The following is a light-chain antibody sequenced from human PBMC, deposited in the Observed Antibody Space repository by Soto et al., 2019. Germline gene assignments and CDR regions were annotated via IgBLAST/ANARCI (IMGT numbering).Light chain of an antibody. CDR1: QSVFYSSNNKNY. Sequence: DIVMTQSPDSLAVSLGERATINCKSSQSVFYSSNNKNYLAWYQQKPGQPPKLLIYWASTRESGVPDRFGGSGSGTDFTLTSSSLQAEDVAVYYCQQYYRPWTFGQGTKVEIK. CDR3: QQYYRPWT. V-gene: IGKV4-1*01. J-gene: IGKJ1*01. CDR2: WAS.